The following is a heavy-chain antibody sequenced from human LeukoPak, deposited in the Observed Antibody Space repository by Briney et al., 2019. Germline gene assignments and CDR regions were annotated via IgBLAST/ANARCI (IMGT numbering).Heavy chain of an antibody. CDR1: GGSFSGYY. V-gene: IGHV4-34*01. J-gene: IGHJ4*02. CDR2: INHSGST. Sequence: SETLSLTCAVYGGSFSGYYWSWIRQPPGKGLEWIGEINHSGSTNYNPSLKSRVTISVDTSKNQFSLKLSSVTAADTAVYYCARGGIGESLDYWGQGTLVTVSS. CDR3: ARGGIGESLDY. D-gene: IGHD3-10*01.